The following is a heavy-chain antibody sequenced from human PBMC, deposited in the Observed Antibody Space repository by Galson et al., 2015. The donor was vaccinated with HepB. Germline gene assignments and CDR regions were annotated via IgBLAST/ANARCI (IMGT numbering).Heavy chain of an antibody. CDR3: TRHFKVPSGSPLNQQDY. CDR1: GFTFSGAA. J-gene: IGHJ4*02. D-gene: IGHD1-26*01. V-gene: IGHV3-73*01. CDR2: IRSKANSYAT. Sequence: SLRLSCAASGFTFSGAAMHWVRQAAGKGLAWVGSIRSKANSYATAYAASVKGRFTISRDDSKNTAYQQMNSLKTEDTAVYYCTRHFKVPSGSPLNQQDYWGQGTLVTVSS.